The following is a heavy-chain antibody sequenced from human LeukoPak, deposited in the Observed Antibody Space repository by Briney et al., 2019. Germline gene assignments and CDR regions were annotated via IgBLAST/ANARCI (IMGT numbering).Heavy chain of an antibody. D-gene: IGHD6-25*01. CDR2: ISGSGYST. CDR3: AKALGMYGSSGYAWYFDY. Sequence: GGSLRLSCTASGFTFSSYAMSWVRQAPGKGLEWVSIISGSGYSTYYADSVKGRSTISRDDSKNTLYLQMNSLRAEDTAVYYCAKALGMYGSSGYAWYFDYWGQGTLVTVSS. V-gene: IGHV3-23*01. J-gene: IGHJ4*02. CDR1: GFTFSSYA.